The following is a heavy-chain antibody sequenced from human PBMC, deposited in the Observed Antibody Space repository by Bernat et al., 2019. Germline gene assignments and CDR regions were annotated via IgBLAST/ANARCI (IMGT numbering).Heavy chain of an antibody. D-gene: IGHD3-10*01. CDR1: GFTFSSYG. J-gene: IGHJ4*02. Sequence: QVQLVESGGGVVQPGRSLRLSCAASGFTFSSYGMHWVRQAPGKGLEWMAVISYDGSNKYYADSVKGRFTISRDNSKNTLYLQMNSLRAEDTAVYYCAKDRRLLWFGELFSLLWGQGTLVTVSS. CDR2: ISYDGSNK. CDR3: AKDRRLLWFGELFSLL. V-gene: IGHV3-30*18.